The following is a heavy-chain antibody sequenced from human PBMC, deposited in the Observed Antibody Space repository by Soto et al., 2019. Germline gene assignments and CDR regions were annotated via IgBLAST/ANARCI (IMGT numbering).Heavy chain of an antibody. J-gene: IGHJ4*02. D-gene: IGHD3-10*01. CDR2: ISYDGSNK. V-gene: IGHV3-30*18. CDR1: GFTFSSYG. Sequence: GGSLRLSCAASGFTFSSYGMHWVRQAPGKGLEWVAVISYDGSNKYYADSVKGRFTISRDNSKNTLYLQMNSLRAEDTAVYYCAKAHPRGYLWFGELVAYWGQGTLVTVSS. CDR3: AKAHPRGYLWFGELVAY.